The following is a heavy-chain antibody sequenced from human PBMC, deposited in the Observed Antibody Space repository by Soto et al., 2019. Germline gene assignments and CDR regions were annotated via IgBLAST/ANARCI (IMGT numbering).Heavy chain of an antibody. J-gene: IGHJ6*02. D-gene: IGHD3-3*01. Sequence: PGGSLRLSCAASGFTIGYAWMSWVRQAPGKGLEWVGRIKTKTDGGTTDYAAPVKGRFTISRDDSKNTLYLQMNSLKTEDTAVYYCSVTYYDFWSGSYKPYYYYGMDVWGQGTTVTVSS. CDR2: IKTKTDGGTT. CDR3: SVTYYDFWSGSYKPYYYYGMDV. V-gene: IGHV3-15*01. CDR1: GFTIGYAW.